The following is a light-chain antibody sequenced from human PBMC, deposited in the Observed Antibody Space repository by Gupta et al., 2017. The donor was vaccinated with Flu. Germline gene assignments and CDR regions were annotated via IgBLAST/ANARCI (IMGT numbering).Light chain of an antibody. CDR2: GAS. V-gene: IGKV3-20*01. CDR3: QQEDSSFWT. Sequence: GTLSLSPGEGATVSCRASQPVISDYLAWYQQKPGQAPRLLIFGASSRPTGVPDRFSGGGSGTNFTLIISRLEPDDFAIYYCQQEDSSFWTFGQGTKVEIK. J-gene: IGKJ1*01. CDR1: QPVISDY.